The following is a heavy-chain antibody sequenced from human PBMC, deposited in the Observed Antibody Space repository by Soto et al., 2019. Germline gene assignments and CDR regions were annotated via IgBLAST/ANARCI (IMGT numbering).Heavy chain of an antibody. CDR2: IYYSGST. D-gene: IGHD3-22*01. CDR3: ARNYYDSSGYRLDP. J-gene: IGHJ5*02. CDR1: GGSISSYY. V-gene: IGHV4-59*01. Sequence: SETLSLTCTVSGGSISSYYWSWVRQPPGKGLEWIEYIYYSGSTNYNPSLKSRVAISVDTSKNQFSLKLSSVTAADTAVYYCARNYYDSSGYRLDPWGQGTLVTVSS.